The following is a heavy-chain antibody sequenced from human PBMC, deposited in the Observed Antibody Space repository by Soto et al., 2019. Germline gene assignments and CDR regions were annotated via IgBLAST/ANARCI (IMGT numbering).Heavy chain of an antibody. V-gene: IGHV3-7*03. CDR1: GFTFSDFW. CDR3: ARGVKSDHTVTADL. J-gene: IGHJ4*02. D-gene: IGHD4-17*01. CDR2: IKEDGSQK. Sequence: GGSLRHSCAASGFTFSDFWMNWVRQAPGKGLEWAAKIKEDGSQKYYMDSVKGRFTISRDNAKKSLYLQMDSLRVEDTAVYYCARGVKSDHTVTADLWCQGPMVNVSS.